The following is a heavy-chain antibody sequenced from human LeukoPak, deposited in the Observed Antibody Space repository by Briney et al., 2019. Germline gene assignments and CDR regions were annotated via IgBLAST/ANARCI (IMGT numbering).Heavy chain of an antibody. V-gene: IGHV3-21*01. D-gene: IGHD6-13*01. Sequence: PGGSLRLSCAASGFTFTSHTMNWVRQAPGKGLEWVSSIGTSSTFIYYADSVKGRFTISRDNAKNSLFLQMNSLRAEDTAVYYRAGARIAGAGPRGRLNWFDPWGQGTLVTVSS. J-gene: IGHJ5*02. CDR3: AGARIAGAGPRGRLNWFDP. CDR1: GFTFTSHT. CDR2: IGTSSTFI.